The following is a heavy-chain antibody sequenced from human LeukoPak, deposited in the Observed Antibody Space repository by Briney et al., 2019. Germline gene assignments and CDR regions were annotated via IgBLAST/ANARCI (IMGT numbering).Heavy chain of an antibody. Sequence: GASVKVSCKASGYTFTSYGISWVRQAPGQGLEWMGWISAYNGNTNYAQKLQGRVTMTTDTSTRTAYMELRSLRSDDTAVYYCARGRLHRSRYYYYMDVWGKGTTVTVSS. CDR3: ARGRLHRSRYYYYMDV. CDR1: GYTFTSYG. CDR2: ISAYNGNT. V-gene: IGHV1-18*01. J-gene: IGHJ6*03. D-gene: IGHD5-24*01.